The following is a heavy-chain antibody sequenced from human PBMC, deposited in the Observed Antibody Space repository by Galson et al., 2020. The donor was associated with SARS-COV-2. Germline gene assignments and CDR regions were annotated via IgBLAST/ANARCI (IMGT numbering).Heavy chain of an antibody. CDR3: ARSYDDVATWFDP. V-gene: IGHV1-8*01. CDR2: MNPNSGNT. D-gene: IGHD4-17*01. Sequence: ASVTVSCKASGYTFTNYDINWVRQDPGQGLEWMGWMNPNSGNTGYAQKFQGRVTMTRTTSISTAYMELNSLTSEDTAVYYCARSYDDVATWFDPCGQGTLVTVSS. J-gene: IGHJ5*02. CDR1: GYTFTNYD.